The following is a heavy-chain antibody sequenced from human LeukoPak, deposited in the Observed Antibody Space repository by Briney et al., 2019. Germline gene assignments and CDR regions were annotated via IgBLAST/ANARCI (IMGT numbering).Heavy chain of an antibody. CDR3: AKDKRLGDGYNYFDY. CDR1: GFTFSSYW. D-gene: IGHD5-24*01. Sequence: GGSLRLSCAASGFTFSSYWMSWVRQAPGKGLEWVANIKQDGSEKYYVDSVKGRFTISRDNSKNSLYLQMNSLRTEDTALYYCAKDKRLGDGYNYFDYWGQGTLVTVSS. J-gene: IGHJ4*02. CDR2: IKQDGSEK. V-gene: IGHV3-7*03.